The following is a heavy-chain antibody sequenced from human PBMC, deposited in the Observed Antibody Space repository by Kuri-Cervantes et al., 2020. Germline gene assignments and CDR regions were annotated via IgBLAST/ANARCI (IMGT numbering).Heavy chain of an antibody. CDR3: ARSIQLWFSDAFDI. CDR2: IYPGDSDT. J-gene: IGHJ3*02. CDR1: GYSFTSYW. Sequence: QVSCKGSGYSFTSYWIGWVRQMPGKGLEWMGIIYPGDSDTRYSPSFQGQVTISADKSISTAYLQWSSLKASDTAMYYCARSIQLWFSDAFDIWGQGTMGTVSS. D-gene: IGHD5-18*01. V-gene: IGHV5-51*01.